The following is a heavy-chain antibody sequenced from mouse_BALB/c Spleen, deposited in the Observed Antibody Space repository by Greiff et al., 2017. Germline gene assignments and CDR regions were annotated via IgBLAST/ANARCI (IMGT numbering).Heavy chain of an antibody. J-gene: IGHJ3*01. CDR1: GYSITSDYA. Sequence: EVKLQESGPGLVKPSQSLSLTCTVTGYSITSDYAWNWIRQFPGNKLEWMGYISYSGSTSYNPSLKSRISITRDTSKNQFFLQLNSVTTEDTATYYCARLGTRAYWGQGTLVTVSA. CDR2: ISYSGST. CDR3: ARLGTRAY. V-gene: IGHV3-2*02. D-gene: IGHD4-1*01.